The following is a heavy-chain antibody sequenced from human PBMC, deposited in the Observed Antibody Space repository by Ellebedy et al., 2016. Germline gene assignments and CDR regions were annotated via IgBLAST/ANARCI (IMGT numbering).Heavy chain of an antibody. D-gene: IGHD3-16*01. CDR3: TRGGLDNSFDV. CDR1: GFNFNVAG. V-gene: IGHV3-48*02. CDR2: ISPTSGSTI. J-gene: IGHJ3*01. Sequence: GESLKISCAASGFNFNVAGMTWVRQTPGKGLEWVSYISPTSGSTIYYADSVKGRFTISRDNAKNSVYLQMNSLRDEDTAVYYCTRGGLDNSFDVWGQGTMVTVSS.